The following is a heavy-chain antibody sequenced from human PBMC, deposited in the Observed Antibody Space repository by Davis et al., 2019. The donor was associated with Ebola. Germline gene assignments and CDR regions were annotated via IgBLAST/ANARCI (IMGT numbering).Heavy chain of an antibody. J-gene: IGHJ4*02. CDR3: ASGQYCSSTSCYTGGADYFDY. CDR2: IWYDGSNK. CDR1: GFTFSSYG. D-gene: IGHD2-2*02. Sequence: PGGSLRLSCAASGFTFSSYGMHWVRQAPGKGLEWVAVIWYDGSNKYYADSVKGRFTISRDNSKNTLYLQMNSLRAEDTAVYYCASGQYCSSTSCYTGGADYFDYWGQGILVTVSS. V-gene: IGHV3-33*01.